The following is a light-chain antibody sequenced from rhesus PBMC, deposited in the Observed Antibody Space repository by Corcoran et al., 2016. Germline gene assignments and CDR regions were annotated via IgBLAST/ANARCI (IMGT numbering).Light chain of an antibody. Sequence: DIQMTQPPSSLSASVGDTVTITCRASENINRRLDWYQQKPGKAPSLLIYKAASLQSGVTSRVSGSGSGTDFTLFISDLPPYDFGTYYRLQFSSIPPYMFGQGTKVEIK. CDR3: LQFSSIPPYM. CDR2: KAA. J-gene: IGKJ2*01. V-gene: IGKV1-22*01. CDR1: ENINRR.